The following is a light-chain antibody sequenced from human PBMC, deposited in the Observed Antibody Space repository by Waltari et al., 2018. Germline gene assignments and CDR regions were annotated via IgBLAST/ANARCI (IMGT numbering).Light chain of an antibody. CDR1: SDNVGHQG. CDR2: RNN. J-gene: IGLJ3*02. V-gene: IGLV10-54*01. CDR3: SAWDSSLSAWV. Sequence: QAGLTQPPSVSKDLRPIATLTCTGNSDNVGHQGADWLQPHLGSPPKLLSYRNNTRPSDISKRFTASRSGNTAPLTITGVQPEDEADYYCSAWDSSLSAWVFGGGTRLTVL.